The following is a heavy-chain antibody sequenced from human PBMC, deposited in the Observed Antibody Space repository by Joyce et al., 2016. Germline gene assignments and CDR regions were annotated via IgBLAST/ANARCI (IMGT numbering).Heavy chain of an antibody. CDR3: ATSLPSRVGGFQFFGMDV. CDR1: GDSFSDTSYY. J-gene: IGHJ6*02. V-gene: IGHV4-61*01. Sequence: HLQESGPGLVKPSETLSLTCTISGDSFSDTSYYWTWIRQPPGKGLEWLGFSYNRETTHYNPSLGGRLSISAGSAKKQFSLRLTSVTSADTAVYYCATSLPSRVGGFQFFGMDVWGQGTTVIVS. CDR2: SYNRETT. D-gene: IGHD3-10*01.